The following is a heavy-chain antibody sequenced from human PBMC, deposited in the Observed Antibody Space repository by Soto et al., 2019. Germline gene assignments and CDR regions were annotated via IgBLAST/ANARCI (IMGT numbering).Heavy chain of an antibody. J-gene: IGHJ4*02. Sequence: QLVESGGGVVQPGTSLKLSCVTSGFTFTDHGIHWVRQAPGKGLEWVADISFNGIDKWYQDSVEGRFLIFRDNLKGTADRQMDGLALEDTGMYYCVSGGGRNGHDTRFDYWGQGTLVTVSS. CDR2: ISFNGIDK. CDR3: VSGGGRNGHDTRFDY. CDR1: GFTFTDHG. V-gene: IGHV3-30*19. D-gene: IGHD5-12*01.